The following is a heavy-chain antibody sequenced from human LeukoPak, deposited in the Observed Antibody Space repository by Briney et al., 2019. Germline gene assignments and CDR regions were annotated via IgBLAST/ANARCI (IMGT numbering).Heavy chain of an antibody. CDR3: ARGYDSSGYYYD. J-gene: IGHJ4*02. CDR1: GGTFTSYA. V-gene: IGHV1-69*04. Sequence: SVKVSCKASGGTFTSYAISWVRQAPGQGLEWMGRIIPILGIANYAQKFQGRVTITADKSTSTAYMELSSLRSEDTAVYYCARGYDSSGYYYDWGQGTLVTVSS. D-gene: IGHD3-22*01. CDR2: IIPILGIA.